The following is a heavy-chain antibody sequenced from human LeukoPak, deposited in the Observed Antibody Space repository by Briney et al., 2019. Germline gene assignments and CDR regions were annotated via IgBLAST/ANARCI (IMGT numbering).Heavy chain of an antibody. D-gene: IGHD3-22*01. V-gene: IGHV3-9*01. J-gene: IGHJ4*02. CDR2: ISWNSGSI. CDR3: AKDTRYSSGYLFDY. Sequence: GRSLRLSCAASGFTFDDYAMHWVRQAPGKGLEWVSGISWNSGSIGYADSVKGRFTISRDNAKNSLYLQMNSLRAEDTALYYCAKDTRYSSGYLFDYWGQGTLVTVSS. CDR1: GFTFDDYA.